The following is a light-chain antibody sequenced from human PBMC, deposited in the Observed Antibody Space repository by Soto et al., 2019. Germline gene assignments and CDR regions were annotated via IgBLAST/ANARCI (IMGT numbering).Light chain of an antibody. J-gene: IGKJ3*01. Sequence: DIQMTQSPSSLSASVGDRVTITCRASQIINTWLAWYQQKPGKAPKLLIYRASNLLSGGPSRFSGSGSGTEFTVTISSLQPDDFSIYYCQQYETYSGTFGPGPKVDI. V-gene: IGKV1-5*03. CDR1: QIINTW. CDR3: QQYETYSGT. CDR2: RAS.